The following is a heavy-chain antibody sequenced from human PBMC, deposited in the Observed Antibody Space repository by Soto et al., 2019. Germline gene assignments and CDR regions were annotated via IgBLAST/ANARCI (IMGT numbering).Heavy chain of an antibody. V-gene: IGHV3-15*01. D-gene: IGHD6-13*01. J-gene: IGHJ6*02. CDR1: GFTVRNAL. Sequence: PGGCMKLSSAACGFTVRNALMSWARQATGKGLGWVGRIKSKTDGGTTDYAAPVKGRFTISRDDSKNTLYLQMNSLKTEDTAVYYCTTDREYSSSWWIKYYYYGMDVWGQGTTVTVSS. CDR3: TTDREYSSSWWIKYYYYGMDV. CDR2: IKSKTDGGTT.